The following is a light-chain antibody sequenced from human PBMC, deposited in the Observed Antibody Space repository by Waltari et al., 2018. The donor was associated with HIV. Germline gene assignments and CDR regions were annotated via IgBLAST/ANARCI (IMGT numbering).Light chain of an antibody. CDR2: HDD. CDR1: NLGDTY. CDR3: QTWDSSTGV. J-gene: IGLJ1*01. V-gene: IGLV3-1*01. Sequence: SYEVTQPPSVSVSPGQTASITCSGDNLGDTYAFWYQQKPGQSPVLVIYHDDKRPSGIPERVSGSNSGNTATLTISGTQAMDEADYYCQTWDSSTGVFGTGTKVTVL.